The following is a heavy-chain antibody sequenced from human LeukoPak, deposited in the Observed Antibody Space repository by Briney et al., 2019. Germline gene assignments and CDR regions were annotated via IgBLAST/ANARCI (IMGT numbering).Heavy chain of an antibody. D-gene: IGHD5-18*01. CDR1: GFTFSSYW. J-gene: IGHJ4*02. Sequence: PGGSLRLSCVASGFTFSSYWMHWVRQAPGKGLVWVSFISTNSSDIYYADSVKGRFTISRDNAKNSLYLQMNSLRDEDTAVYYCTRGRAYNYGYFDYWGQGTLVTVSS. CDR3: TRGRAYNYGYFDY. CDR2: ISTNSSDI. V-gene: IGHV3-21*01.